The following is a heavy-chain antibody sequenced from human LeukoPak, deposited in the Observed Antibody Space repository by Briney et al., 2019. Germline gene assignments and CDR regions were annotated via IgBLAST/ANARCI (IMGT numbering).Heavy chain of an antibody. Sequence: GESLKFSCKGSGCSFTSYWIGWVRQMPGKGLEWMGIIYPGDSDTRYSPSFQGQVTISADKSISTAYLQWSSLKASDTAMYYCARESYYYDSSGYQFDPWGQGTLVTVSS. V-gene: IGHV5-51*01. CDR3: ARESYYYDSSGYQFDP. J-gene: IGHJ5*02. D-gene: IGHD3-22*01. CDR1: GCSFTSYW. CDR2: IYPGDSDT.